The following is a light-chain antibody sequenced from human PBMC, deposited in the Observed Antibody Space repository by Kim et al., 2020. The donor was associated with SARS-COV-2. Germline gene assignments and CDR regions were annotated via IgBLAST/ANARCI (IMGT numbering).Light chain of an antibody. J-gene: IGLJ3*02. CDR3: GTWDDSLEGWV. CDR2: DNG. CDR1: YSNIGINA. Sequence: PRVEISCSGSYSNIGINAVNWYQLFPGTAPQLLIYDNGQRPSGVPDRSSGSKSGTSASLALSGLLSEDEADYYCGTWDDSLEGWVFGGGTQLTVL. V-gene: IGLV1-44*01.